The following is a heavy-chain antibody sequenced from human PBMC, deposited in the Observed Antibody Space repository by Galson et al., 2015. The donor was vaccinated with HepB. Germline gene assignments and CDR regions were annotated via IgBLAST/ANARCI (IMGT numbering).Heavy chain of an antibody. Sequence: QSGAEVKKPGESLKISCKGSGYSFTSYWIGWVRQMPGKGLEWMGIIYPGDSDTRYSPSFQGQVTISADKSISTAYLQWSSLKASDTAMYYCARTSITIFGPKASFDYWGQGTLVTVSS. CDR2: IYPGDSDT. V-gene: IGHV5-51*03. D-gene: IGHD3-3*01. CDR3: ARTSITIFGPKASFDY. CDR1: GYSFTSYW. J-gene: IGHJ4*02.